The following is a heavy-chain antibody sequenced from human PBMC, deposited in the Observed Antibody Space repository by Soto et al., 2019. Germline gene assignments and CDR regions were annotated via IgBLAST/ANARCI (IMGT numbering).Heavy chain of an antibody. Sequence: QVQLVESGGGVVQPGRSLRLSCAASGFTFSSYGMHWVRQAPGKGLEWVAVIWYDGSNKYYADSVKGRFTISRDNSKNPLYLQMNSLRAEDTAVYYWAREKGSSGLDYWGQGTLVTVSS. CDR1: GFTFSSYG. V-gene: IGHV3-33*01. CDR2: IWYDGSNK. D-gene: IGHD6-19*01. CDR3: AREKGSSGLDY. J-gene: IGHJ4*02.